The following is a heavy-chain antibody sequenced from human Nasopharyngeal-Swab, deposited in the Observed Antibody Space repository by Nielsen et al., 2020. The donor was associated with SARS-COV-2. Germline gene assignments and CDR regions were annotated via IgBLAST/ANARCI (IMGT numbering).Heavy chain of an antibody. CDR1: GFTFSRYA. J-gene: IGHJ4*02. D-gene: IGHD5-18*01. CDR2: ISGSGGST. Sequence: GESLKISCAASGFTFSRYAMSWVRQAPGKGLEWVSAISGSGGSTYYADSVKGRFTISRDNSKNTLYLQMNSLRAEDTAVYYCAKERSYGFGTDYWGQGTLVTVSS. CDR3: AKERSYGFGTDY. V-gene: IGHV3-23*01.